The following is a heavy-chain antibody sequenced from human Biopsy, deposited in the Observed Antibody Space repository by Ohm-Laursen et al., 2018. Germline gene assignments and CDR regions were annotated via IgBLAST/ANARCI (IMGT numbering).Heavy chain of an antibody. D-gene: IGHD7-27*01. CDR2: IFYDGSNT. J-gene: IGHJ4*02. CDR3: AKDLRNNNWGVEN. CDR1: GFTFNNYG. V-gene: IGHV3-30*18. Sequence: SLRLSCAASGFTFNNYGMQWVRQAPGKGLEWVAFIFYDGSNTYYADSVKGRFTISRDNSKNALYLQMNNLRAEDTAVFYCAKDLRNNNWGVENWGQGTLVTVSS.